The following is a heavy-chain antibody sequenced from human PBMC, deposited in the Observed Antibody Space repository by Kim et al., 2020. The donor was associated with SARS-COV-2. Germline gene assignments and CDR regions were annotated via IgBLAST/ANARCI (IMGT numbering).Heavy chain of an antibody. D-gene: IGHD3-10*01. CDR2: INHSGST. J-gene: IGHJ4*02. CDR1: GGSFSGYY. V-gene: IGHV4-34*01. CDR3: ARSVYYYGSGSPFDY. Sequence: SETLSLTCAVYGGSFSGYYWSWIRQPPGKGLEWIGEINHSGSTNYNPSLKSRVTISVDTSKNQFSLKLSSVTAADTAVYYCARSVYYYGSGSPFDYWGQGTLVTVSS.